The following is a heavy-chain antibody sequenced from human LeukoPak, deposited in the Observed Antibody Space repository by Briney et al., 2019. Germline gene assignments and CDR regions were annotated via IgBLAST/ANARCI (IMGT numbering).Heavy chain of an antibody. CDR3: ARDLRDYGDYGGTLDY. J-gene: IGHJ4*02. Sequence: ASVKVSCKVSGYTLTELSMHWVRQAPGQGLEWMGIINPSGGSTSYAQKFQGRVTMTRDTSTSTVYMELSSLRSEDTAVYYCARDLRDYGDYGGTLDYWGQGTLVTVSS. CDR2: INPSGGST. CDR1: GYTLTELS. V-gene: IGHV1-46*01. D-gene: IGHD4-17*01.